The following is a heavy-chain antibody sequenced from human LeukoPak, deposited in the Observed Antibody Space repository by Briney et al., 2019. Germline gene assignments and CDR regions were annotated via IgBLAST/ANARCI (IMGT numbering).Heavy chain of an antibody. CDR1: GDSISSSSYY. D-gene: IGHD6-25*01. J-gene: IGHJ6*02. CDR3: ARFSEGYYYYGMDV. V-gene: IGHV4-39*07. Sequence: PSETLSLTCTVPGDSISSSSYYWGWIRQPPGKGLEWIGSIYYSGSTYYNPSLKSRVTISVDTSKNQFSLKLSSVTAADTAVYYCARFSEGYYYYGMDVWGQGTTVTVSS. CDR2: IYYSGST.